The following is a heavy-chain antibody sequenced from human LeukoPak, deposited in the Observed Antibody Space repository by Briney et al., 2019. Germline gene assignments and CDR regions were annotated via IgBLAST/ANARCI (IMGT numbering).Heavy chain of an antibody. CDR3: ATGHFYYDSSGSHVYFDY. CDR2: INHSGSA. D-gene: IGHD3-22*01. J-gene: IGHJ4*02. V-gene: IGHV4-34*01. Sequence: PSETLSLTCAVYGRSFSGYHWTWIRQPPGKGPEWIGEINHSGSANYNPSLKSRVAMSVDTSKNQFSLKFSFVTAADTAVYYCATGHFYYDSSGSHVYFDYWGQGTLVTISS. CDR1: GRSFSGYH.